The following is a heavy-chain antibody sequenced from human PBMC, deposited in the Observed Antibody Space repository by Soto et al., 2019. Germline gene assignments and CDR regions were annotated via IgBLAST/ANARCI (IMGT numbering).Heavy chain of an antibody. CDR2: ISAYNGNT. Sequence: GASVKVSCKASGYTFTSYGISWVRQAPGQGLEWMGWISAYNGNTNYAQKLQGRVTMTTDTSTSTAYMELRSLRSDDTAVYYRARTQEQYYDFWSGYYQTDYYYGMDVWGQGTTVTVYS. J-gene: IGHJ6*02. D-gene: IGHD3-3*01. CDR3: ARTQEQYYDFWSGYYQTDYYYGMDV. CDR1: GYTFTSYG. V-gene: IGHV1-18*04.